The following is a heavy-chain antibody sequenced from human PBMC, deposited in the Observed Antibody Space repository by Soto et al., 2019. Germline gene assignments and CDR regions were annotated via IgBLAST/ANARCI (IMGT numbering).Heavy chain of an antibody. D-gene: IGHD3-9*01. V-gene: IGHV1-69*13. Sequence: GASVKVSCKASGGTFSSYAISWVRQAPGQGLEWMGGIIPIFGTANYAQKFQGRVTITADESTSTAYMELSSLRSEDTAVYYCARSRYDIYLNFDYWGQGTLVTVSS. CDR3: ARSRYDIYLNFDY. CDR1: GGTFSSYA. CDR2: IIPIFGTA. J-gene: IGHJ4*02.